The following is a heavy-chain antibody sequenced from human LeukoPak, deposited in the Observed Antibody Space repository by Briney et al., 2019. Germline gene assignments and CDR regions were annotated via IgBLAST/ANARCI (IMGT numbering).Heavy chain of an antibody. CDR1: SGSINNTSHY. Sequence: SETLSLTCTVSSGSINNTSHYWGWIRQPPGRGLEWIGSIYYSGSSYYNPSLKSRVTISVDTSKSQFSLELSSVTAADTAVYYCARHQSGYNWFDPWGQGTLVTVSS. V-gene: IGHV4-39*01. J-gene: IGHJ5*02. D-gene: IGHD5-12*01. CDR2: IYYSGSS. CDR3: ARHQSGYNWFDP.